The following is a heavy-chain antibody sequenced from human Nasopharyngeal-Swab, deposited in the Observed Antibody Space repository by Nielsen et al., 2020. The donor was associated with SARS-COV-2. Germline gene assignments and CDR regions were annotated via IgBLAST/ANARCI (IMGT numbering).Heavy chain of an antibody. D-gene: IGHD2-2*03. CDR2: ISWNSGSI. J-gene: IGHJ6*02. CDR3: AKELDIVVVPAAYGFGYYGMDV. CDR1: GFTFDDYA. V-gene: IGHV3-9*01. Sequence: GGSLRLSCAASGFTFDDYAMHWVRQAPGKGLEGVSGISWNSGSIGYADSVKGRFTISRDNAKNSLYLQMNSLRAEDTALYYCAKELDIVVVPAAYGFGYYGMDVWGQGTTVTVSS.